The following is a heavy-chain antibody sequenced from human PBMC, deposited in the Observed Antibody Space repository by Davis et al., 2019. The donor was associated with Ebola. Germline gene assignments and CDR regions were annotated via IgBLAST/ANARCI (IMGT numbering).Heavy chain of an antibody. V-gene: IGHV4-34*01. J-gene: IGHJ6*04. CDR2: INHSGST. D-gene: IGHD3-10*01. CDR1: GGSFSGYY. CDR3: ARLYYYGSGSYYYYYYGMDV. Sequence: PSETLSLTCAVYGGSFSGYYWSWIRQPPGKGLEWIGEINHSGSTNYNPSLKSRVTISVDTSKNQFSLKLSSVTAADTAVYYCARLYYYGSGSYYYYYYGMDVWGKGTTVTVSS.